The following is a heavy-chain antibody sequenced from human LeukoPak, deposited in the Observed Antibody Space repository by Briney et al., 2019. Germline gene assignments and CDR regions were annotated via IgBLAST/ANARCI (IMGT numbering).Heavy chain of an antibody. V-gene: IGHV3-20*04. J-gene: IGHJ3*02. CDR1: GFTFDDYG. Sequence: PGGSLRLSCAASGFTFDDYGMNWVRQAPGKGLEWVSGINWNGGSTVYADSVKGRFTISRDNAKNSLYVQMNSLRAEDTALYYYARPYGGSHGDAFDIWGQGTMVTVSS. D-gene: IGHD1-26*01. CDR2: INWNGGST. CDR3: ARPYGGSHGDAFDI.